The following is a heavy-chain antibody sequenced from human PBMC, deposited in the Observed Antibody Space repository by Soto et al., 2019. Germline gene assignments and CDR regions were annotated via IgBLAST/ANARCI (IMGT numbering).Heavy chain of an antibody. J-gene: IGHJ4*02. CDR1: GGSFTSNNW. D-gene: IGHD1-26*01. CDR2: IYRTGST. V-gene: IGHV4-4*02. CDR3: ESRDPGASVDY. Sequence: PSETLSLTCAVSGGSFTSNNWWTWVRQPPGQGLEWIGEIYRTGSTNYNPSLNIRVTISLDKSENQFSLKVTSLTAADTAGYYFESRDPGASVDYWGQGTLVTVSS.